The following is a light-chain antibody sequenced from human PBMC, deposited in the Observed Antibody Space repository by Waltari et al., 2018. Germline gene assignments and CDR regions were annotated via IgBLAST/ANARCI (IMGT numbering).Light chain of an antibody. CDR2: GKT. V-gene: IGLV1-40*01. Sequence: QSVLTQPPSVSGAPGQKVTIPCTGSSSNIGAGYDVHWYQQLPGKAPKPLISGKTNRPSGVPDRFSGSKSGSSASMAITGLQAEDEGDYYCQSYDTSLSRLFGGGTKLTVL. CDR3: QSYDTSLSRL. CDR1: SSNIGAGYD. J-gene: IGLJ2*01.